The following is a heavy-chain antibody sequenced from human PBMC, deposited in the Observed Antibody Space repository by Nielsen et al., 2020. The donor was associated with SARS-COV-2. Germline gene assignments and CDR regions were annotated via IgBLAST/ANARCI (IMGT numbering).Heavy chain of an antibody. CDR2: ISWNNGSI. V-gene: IGHV3-9*01. CDR3: AKDLTSWDGMDV. CDR1: GFTFDDYA. J-gene: IGHJ6*02. D-gene: IGHD3-9*01. Sequence: SLKISCAASGFTFDDYAMHWVRQAPGKGLEWVSGISWNNGSIGYADSVKGRFTISRDNAKNSLYLQMNSLRAEDTALYYCAKDLTSWDGMDVWGQRTTVTVSS.